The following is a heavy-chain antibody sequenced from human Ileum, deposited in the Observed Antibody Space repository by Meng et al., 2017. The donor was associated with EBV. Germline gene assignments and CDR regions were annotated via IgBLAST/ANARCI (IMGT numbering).Heavy chain of an antibody. V-gene: IGHV4-4*02. CDR3: ASGRDYAWHS. CDR2: IYHSGST. D-gene: IGHD4-17*01. CDR1: GDSISSNNW. Sequence: QVHLQEPGPSLVKPSGTLSLTCAVSGDSISSNNWWSWVRQPPGKGLEWIGEIYHSGSTNYNPSFKSRVTMSVDKSKNQISLNLSSVTAADTAVYYCASGRDYAWHSWGRGTLVTVSS. J-gene: IGHJ4*02.